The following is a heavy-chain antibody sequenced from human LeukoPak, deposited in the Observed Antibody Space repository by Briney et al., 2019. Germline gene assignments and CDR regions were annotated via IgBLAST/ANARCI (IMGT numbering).Heavy chain of an antibody. CDR1: GFTFDDYA. D-gene: IGHD3-10*01. Sequence: GGSLRPSCAASGFTFDDYAMHWVRRAPGKCLEWVSRISGDGGSTYYADSVKGRFTISRDNSKNSLYLQMNSLRTEDTALYYCAKSSGRRLDYWGQGTLVTVSS. J-gene: IGHJ4*02. CDR2: ISGDGGST. V-gene: IGHV3-43*02. CDR3: AKSSGRRLDY.